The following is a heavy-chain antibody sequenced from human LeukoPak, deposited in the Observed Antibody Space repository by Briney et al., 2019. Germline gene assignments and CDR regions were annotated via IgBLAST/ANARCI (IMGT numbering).Heavy chain of an antibody. V-gene: IGHV4-31*03. CDR3: AREIIGGDYG. CDR2: IYYSGST. J-gene: IGHJ4*02. Sequence: SETLSLTCTVSGGSISSGGRYWSWIRQHPGKGLEWIGYIYYSGSTNYNPSLKSRVTISVDASKNQFSLKLSSVTAADTAVYYCAREIIGGDYGWGQGTLVTVSS. CDR1: GGSISSGGRY. D-gene: IGHD4-17*01.